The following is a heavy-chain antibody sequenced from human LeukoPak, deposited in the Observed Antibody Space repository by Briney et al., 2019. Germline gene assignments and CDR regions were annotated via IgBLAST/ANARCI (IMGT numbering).Heavy chain of an antibody. CDR2: IYYSGST. Sequence: SETLSLTCTVSGGSISSYYWSWIRQPPGKGLEWIGYIYYSGSTNYNPSLKSRVTISVDTSKNQFSLKLSSVTAADTAVYYCAVGSGSLRDLLNIWGQGTMVTVSS. J-gene: IGHJ3*02. CDR3: AVGSGSLRDLLNI. V-gene: IGHV4-59*01. CDR1: GGSISSYY. D-gene: IGHD3-9*01.